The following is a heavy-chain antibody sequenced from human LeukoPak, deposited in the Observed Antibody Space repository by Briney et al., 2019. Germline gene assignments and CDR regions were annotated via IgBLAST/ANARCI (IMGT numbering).Heavy chain of an antibody. J-gene: IGHJ4*02. CDR2: ISSSGDTT. Sequence: GGSLRLSCTVSGFTLSSYVMRWVRQSPGRGLEWGSAISSSGDTTYYADSVKGRFTISRDNDKNSLYLQMNSLRAEDTAVYYCARDGPRGGYDHYFDYWGQGTLVTVSS. D-gene: IGHD5-12*01. CDR1: GFTLSSYV. CDR3: ARDGPRGGYDHYFDY. V-gene: IGHV3-23*01.